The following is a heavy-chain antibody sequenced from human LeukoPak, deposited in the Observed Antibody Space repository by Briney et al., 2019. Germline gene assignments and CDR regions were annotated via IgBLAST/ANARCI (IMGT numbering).Heavy chain of an antibody. Sequence: GGSLRLSCAASGFTFSSYAMSWVRQSPGKGLEWVSGLSGSGGSTYYADSVKGRFTISRDNSNNRLYLQMNILRAEDTAVYYCARDLRMVATWWSDYWGQGTLVTVSS. J-gene: IGHJ4*02. V-gene: IGHV3-23*01. CDR2: LSGSGGST. D-gene: IGHD5-12*01. CDR3: ARDLRMVATWWSDY. CDR1: GFTFSSYA.